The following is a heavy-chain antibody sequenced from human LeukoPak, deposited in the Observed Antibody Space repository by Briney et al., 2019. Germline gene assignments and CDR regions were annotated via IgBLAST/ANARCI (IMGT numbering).Heavy chain of an antibody. J-gene: IGHJ6*02. D-gene: IGHD3-3*01. CDR2: IGTAGDT. CDR1: GFTFSSYD. V-gene: IGHV3-13*01. CDR3: ARESHGGYDFWSGHYGMDV. Sequence: PGGSLRLSCAAPGFTFSSYDMHWVRQATGKGLEWVSAIGTAGDTYYPGSVKGRFTISRENAKNSLYLQMNSLRAGDTAVYYCARESHGGYDFWSGHYGMDVWGQGTTVTVSS.